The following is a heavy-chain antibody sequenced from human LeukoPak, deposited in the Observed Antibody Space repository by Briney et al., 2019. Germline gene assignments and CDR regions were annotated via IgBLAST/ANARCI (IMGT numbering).Heavy chain of an antibody. Sequence: GGSLRLSCAASGFTFSNYDMHWVRQGTGKGLEWVSAIGTAGDTYYPGSVKGRFTIPRENAKNSLYLQMNSLRAGDTAVYYCAREVVGTSLGAFDIWGQGTMVTVSS. D-gene: IGHD1-26*01. CDR2: IGTAGDT. V-gene: IGHV3-13*01. CDR3: AREVVGTSLGAFDI. CDR1: GFTFSNYD. J-gene: IGHJ3*02.